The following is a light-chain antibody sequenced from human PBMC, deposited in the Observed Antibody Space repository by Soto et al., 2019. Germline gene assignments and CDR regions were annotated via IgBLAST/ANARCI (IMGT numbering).Light chain of an antibody. CDR1: SSNIGAGYD. CDR3: QSYDSSLSAF. J-gene: IGLJ2*01. CDR2: ANT. V-gene: IGLV1-40*01. Sequence: QSVLTQPPSVSGAPGQRVTISCTGSSSNIGAGYDVHWYQQLPGTAPKLLIYANTNRPSGVPDRFSGSKSGTSASLAITGLQAEDGADYYCQSYDSSLSAFFGGGTKLTVL.